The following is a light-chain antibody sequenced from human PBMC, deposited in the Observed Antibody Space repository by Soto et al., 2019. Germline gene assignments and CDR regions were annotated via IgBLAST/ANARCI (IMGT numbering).Light chain of an antibody. Sequence: EIVMTQSPATLSVSPGERATLSCRASQSVSSNLAWYQQKPGQAPRLLIYGASTSATGIPARFSGSGSATEFTLTISSMQSEDFAVYYCQQYNNWPPITFGQGTRREIK. V-gene: IGKV3-15*01. CDR2: GAS. CDR3: QQYNNWPPIT. J-gene: IGKJ5*01. CDR1: QSVSSN.